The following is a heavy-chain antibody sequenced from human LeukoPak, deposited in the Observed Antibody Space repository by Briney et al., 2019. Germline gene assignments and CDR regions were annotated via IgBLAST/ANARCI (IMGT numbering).Heavy chain of an antibody. CDR3: ARDLGIYSSSSGYFDY. CDR1: GGSFSSYY. J-gene: IGHJ4*02. V-gene: IGHV4-59*12. CDR2: IYHSGST. Sequence: SETLSLTCTVSGGSFSSYYWSWIRQPPGKGLEWIGYIYHSGSTYYNPSLKSRVTISVDRSKNQFSLKLSSVTAADTALYYCARDLGIYSSSSGYFDYWGQGTLVTVSS. D-gene: IGHD6-6*01.